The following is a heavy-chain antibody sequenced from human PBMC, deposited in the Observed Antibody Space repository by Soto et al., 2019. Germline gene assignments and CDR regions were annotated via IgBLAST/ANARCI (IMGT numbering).Heavy chain of an antibody. D-gene: IGHD3-10*01. V-gene: IGHV3-66*01. CDR3: AKSIYGSGTFYTEGYFDY. J-gene: IGHJ4*02. Sequence: PGGALRLSCVASGFTVSQNYMSWVRQAPGKGLEWVSFIYNGGSTYYSDSVKGRFTVSRDSSKNTLYLQMNSLTAEDTAVYYCAKSIYGSGTFYTEGYFDYWGQGTLVTVSS. CDR2: IYNGGST. CDR1: GFTVSQNY.